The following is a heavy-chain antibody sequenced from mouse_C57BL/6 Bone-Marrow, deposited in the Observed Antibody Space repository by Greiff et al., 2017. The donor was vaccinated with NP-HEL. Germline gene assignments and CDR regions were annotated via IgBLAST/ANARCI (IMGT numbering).Heavy chain of an antibody. D-gene: IGHD1-1*01. Sequence: QVQLQQPGAELVMPGASVKLSCKASGYTFTSYWMHWVKQRPGQGLEWIGEIDPSDSYPNYNQKFKGKSTLTVDKSSSTAYMQLSSLTSEDSAVYYWARSGDYYGSSYPAWCAYWGQGTLVTVSA. J-gene: IGHJ3*01. CDR1: GYTFTSYW. CDR3: ARSGDYYGSSYPAWCAY. V-gene: IGHV1-69*01. CDR2: IDPSDSYP.